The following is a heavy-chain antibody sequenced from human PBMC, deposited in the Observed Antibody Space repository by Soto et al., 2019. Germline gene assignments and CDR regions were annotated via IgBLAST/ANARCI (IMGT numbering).Heavy chain of an antibody. D-gene: IGHD2-15*01. J-gene: IGHJ4*02. CDR1: GVTFSGSA. V-gene: IGHV3-73*01. CDR2: IRSKANSYAT. CDR3: ARSGSGGNSFDY. Sequence: GGSLRLSCAASGVTFSGSAMHWVRQASGKGLEWVGRIRSKANSYATAYAASVKGRFTISRDDSKNTAYLQMNSLTTEDTAVYYCARSGSGGNSFDYWGQGTLVTVSS.